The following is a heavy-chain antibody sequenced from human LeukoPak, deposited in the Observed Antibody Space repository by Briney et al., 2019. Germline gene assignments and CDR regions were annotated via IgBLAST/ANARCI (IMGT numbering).Heavy chain of an antibody. J-gene: IGHJ4*02. V-gene: IGHV4-59*01. D-gene: IGHD3-22*01. CDR2: IYYSGST. Sequence: PGGSLRLSCAATGFTFSGYYMSWIRQPPGKGLEWIGYIYYSGSTNYNPSLKSRVTISVDTSKNQFSLKLSSVTAADTAVYYCARDAGYYDSSGYHLFDYWGQGTQVTVSS. CDR1: GFTFSGYY. CDR3: ARDAGYYDSSGYHLFDY.